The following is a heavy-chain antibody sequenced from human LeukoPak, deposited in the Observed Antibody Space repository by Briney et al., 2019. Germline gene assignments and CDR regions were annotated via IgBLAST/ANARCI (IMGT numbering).Heavy chain of an antibody. CDR2: IYYSGST. J-gene: IGHJ6*03. CDR3: ARDIYYYYHMDV. Sequence: PSQTLSLTCTVSRGSISIGDYYWIWIRQPPGKGLEWIGYIYYSGSTYYNPSLKSRVTISVDTSKNQFSLKLSSVTAADTAMYYCARDIYYYYHMDVWGKGTTVTVSS. CDR1: RGSISIGDYY. V-gene: IGHV4-30-4*08.